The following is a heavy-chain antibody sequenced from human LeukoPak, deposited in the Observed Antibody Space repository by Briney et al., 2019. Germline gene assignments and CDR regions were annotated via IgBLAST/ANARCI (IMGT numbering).Heavy chain of an antibody. CDR2: ISGSGGLT. Sequence: GGSLRLSCGTSGFTFSSYAMSWVRQAPGKGLEWVSAISGSGGLTYYADSVKGRFTISRDNSKNTLYLHLNSLRAEDTAVYYCAKSPGEFEPTPFDYWGQGTLVTVFS. CDR1: GFTFSSYA. CDR3: AKSPGEFEPTPFDY. D-gene: IGHD3-10*01. V-gene: IGHV3-23*01. J-gene: IGHJ4*02.